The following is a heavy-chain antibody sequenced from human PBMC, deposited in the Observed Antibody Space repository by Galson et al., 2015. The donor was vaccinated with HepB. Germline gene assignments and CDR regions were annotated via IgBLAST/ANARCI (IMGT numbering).Heavy chain of an antibody. D-gene: IGHD4-17*01. J-gene: IGHJ4*02. Sequence: SLRLSCAASGFTFSSYSMNWVRQAPGKGLEWVSYISTSGTTIYYADSVKGRFTISRDNAKTSLYLHMNSLRAEDTAVYYCARGYYGDYVIDYWGQGTLVTVSS. CDR1: GFTFSSYS. CDR3: ARGYYGDYVIDY. V-gene: IGHV3-48*04. CDR2: ISTSGTTI.